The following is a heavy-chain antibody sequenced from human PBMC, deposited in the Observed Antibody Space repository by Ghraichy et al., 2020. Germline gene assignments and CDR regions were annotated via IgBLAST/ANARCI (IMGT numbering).Heavy chain of an antibody. Sequence: LSLTCAASGFTFSSYDMHWVRQATGKGLEWVSAIGTAGDTYYPGSVKGRFTISRENAKNSLYLQMNSLRAGDTAVYYCARGFSIVGAIKGGDAFDIWGQGTMVTVSS. CDR2: IGTAGDT. J-gene: IGHJ3*02. D-gene: IGHD1-26*01. CDR1: GFTFSSYD. CDR3: ARGFSIVGAIKGGDAFDI. V-gene: IGHV3-13*01.